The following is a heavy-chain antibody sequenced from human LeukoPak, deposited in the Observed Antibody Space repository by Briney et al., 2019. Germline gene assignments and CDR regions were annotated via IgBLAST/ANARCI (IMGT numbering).Heavy chain of an antibody. D-gene: IGHD3-22*01. CDR1: AYTFTGSY. CDR3: ARSSGYYSSLFYMHV. CDR2: INPNSGDT. Sequence: ASVRVSCKASAYTFTGSYIHWVRQAPGQGLEWMGWINPNSGDTNSAQKFQGRVTMTSDMSTSTVYMELSSLRSEDTAVYYCARSSGYYSSLFYMHVWGKGTTATVSS. V-gene: IGHV1-2*02. J-gene: IGHJ6*03.